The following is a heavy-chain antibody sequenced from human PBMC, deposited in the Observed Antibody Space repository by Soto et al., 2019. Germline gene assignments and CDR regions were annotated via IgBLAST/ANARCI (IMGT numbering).Heavy chain of an antibody. CDR2: INTGNGNT. CDR1: GYIFTSYA. J-gene: IGHJ3*02. Sequence: ASVKVSCKASGYIFTSYAIHWVRQAPGQRLEWMGWINTGNGNTKYSQNLQGRVTISRDTSASTVYMELSSLRSEDTAVYYCARDSSRGYDFWSGPPGYAFDIWGQGTMVTVS. D-gene: IGHD3-3*01. CDR3: ARDSSRGYDFWSGPPGYAFDI. V-gene: IGHV1-3*04.